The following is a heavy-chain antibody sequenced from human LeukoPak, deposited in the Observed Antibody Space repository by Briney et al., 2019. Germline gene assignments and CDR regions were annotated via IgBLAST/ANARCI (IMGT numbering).Heavy chain of an antibody. CDR2: IYYSGNT. CDR3: ARTTVTLYFDL. D-gene: IGHD4-17*01. V-gene: IGHV4-39*01. CDR1: GGSISSSSYY. J-gene: IGHJ2*01. Sequence: SETLSLTCTVSGGSISSSSYYWGWIRQPPGKGLEWIGSIYYSGNTYYNPSLKSRVTISVDTSKNQFSLKLSSVTAADTAVYYCARTTVTLYFDLWGCGTLVTVSS.